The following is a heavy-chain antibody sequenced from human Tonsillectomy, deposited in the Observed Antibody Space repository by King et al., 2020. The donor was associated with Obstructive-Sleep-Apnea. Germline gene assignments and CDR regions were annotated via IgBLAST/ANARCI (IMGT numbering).Heavy chain of an antibody. CDR1: GFTFSSYA. D-gene: IGHD3-3*01. V-gene: IGHV3-30-3*01. J-gene: IGHJ4*02. CDR2: ISYDGSNK. CDR3: ARDWRFIIPDGDC. Sequence: QLVQSGGGVVQPGRSLRLSCAASGFTFSSYAMHWVRQAPGKGLEWVAVISYDGSNKYYADSVKGRFTISRDNSKNTLYLQMNSLRAEDTAVYYCARDWRFIIPDGDCWGQGTLVTVSS.